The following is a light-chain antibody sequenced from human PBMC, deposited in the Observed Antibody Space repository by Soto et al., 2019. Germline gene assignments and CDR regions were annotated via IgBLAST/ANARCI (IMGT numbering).Light chain of an antibody. J-gene: IGKJ4*01. V-gene: IGKV3-20*01. CDR1: QSISSSF. CDR3: QQYGSSPPLT. CDR2: GAS. Sequence: EFVLTQSPGKLSLSPGERATLSCRASQSISSSFLASYQQKPGQAPRLLIYGASSRGTGIPDRFSGSGSGTDFTLTISRLEPEDFAVYYCQQYGSSPPLTFGGGTKVEIK.